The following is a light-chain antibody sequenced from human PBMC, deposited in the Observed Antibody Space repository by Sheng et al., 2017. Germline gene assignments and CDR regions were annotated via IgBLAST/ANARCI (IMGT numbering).Light chain of an antibody. Sequence: EIVLTQSPGTLSLSPGERATLSCRASRSVVTNLAWYQHKVGQAPRLLIYRTSTRATGIPDRFSGSGSGTDFTLTISRLEPEDFAVYYCQQYGSSITFGQGTKLEI. CDR2: RTS. V-gene: IGKV3-20*01. CDR1: RSVVTN. CDR3: QQYGSSIT. J-gene: IGKJ2*01.